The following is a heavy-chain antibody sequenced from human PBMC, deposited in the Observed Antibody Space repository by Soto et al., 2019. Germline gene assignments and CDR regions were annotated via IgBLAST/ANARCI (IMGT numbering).Heavy chain of an antibody. J-gene: IGHJ6*02. CDR1: GFTFSSYA. V-gene: IGHV3-30-3*01. Sequence: QVQLVESGGDVVQPGRSLRLSCAASGFTFSSYAMYWVRQAPGKGLEWVAVISYDGNNKYYADSVKGRFTISRDNSKNTLYLKMNSLRAEDTAVYYCARAGCDGGSCYTLVGLRYGMDVWGQGTTVTVSS. CDR2: ISYDGNNK. CDR3: ARAGCDGGSCYTLVGLRYGMDV. D-gene: IGHD2-15*01.